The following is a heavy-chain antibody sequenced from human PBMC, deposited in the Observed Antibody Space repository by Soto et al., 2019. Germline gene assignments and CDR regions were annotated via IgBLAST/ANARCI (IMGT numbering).Heavy chain of an antibody. CDR1: GYTFTIYG. D-gene: IGHD2-2*01. V-gene: IGHV1-18*01. CDR2: ISAYNGNT. Sequence: ASVKVSCKASGYTFTIYGISCVRQSPLQWLDWMGCISAYNGNTNYAQKLQGRVTMTTDTSTSTAYMELRSLRSDDTAVYYCARDGGADIVVVPAATGRSYYYYYGMDVWGQGTTVTSP. J-gene: IGHJ6*02. CDR3: ARDGGADIVVVPAATGRSYYYYYGMDV.